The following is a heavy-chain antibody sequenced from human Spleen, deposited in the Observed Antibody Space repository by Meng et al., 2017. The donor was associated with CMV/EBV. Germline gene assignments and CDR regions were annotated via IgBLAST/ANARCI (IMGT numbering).Heavy chain of an antibody. CDR2: INHSGNT. V-gene: IGHV4-34*01. D-gene: IGHD6-6*01. CDR3: ARSEYSSTFYYRFDY. CDR1: GFSFSDYY. J-gene: IGHJ4*02. Sequence: GSLRLSCAASGFSFSDYYMSWIRQAPGKGLEWIGEINHSGNTYYTPSLKSRVTISVDTSKNQFSLNLNSVTAADTAVYYCARSEYSSTFYYRFDYWGQGTLVTVSS.